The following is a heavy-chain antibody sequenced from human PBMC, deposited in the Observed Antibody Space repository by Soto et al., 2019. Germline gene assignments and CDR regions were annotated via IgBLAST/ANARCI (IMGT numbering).Heavy chain of an antibody. CDR1: GFTFSSYA. D-gene: IGHD7-27*01. J-gene: IGHJ4*02. Sequence: EVQLLESGGGLEQPGGSLRLSCAASGFTFSSYAMSWVRQAPGKGLEWVSAITGSGGRTYNADSVKGRFTISRDNSKNTLYLQMNSLRAEDTAVYYCAKDQANWDSPIPDYWGQGTLVTVSS. CDR2: ITGSGGRT. CDR3: AKDQANWDSPIPDY. V-gene: IGHV3-23*01.